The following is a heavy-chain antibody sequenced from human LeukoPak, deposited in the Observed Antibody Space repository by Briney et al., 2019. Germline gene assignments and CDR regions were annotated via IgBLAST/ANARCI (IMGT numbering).Heavy chain of an antibody. D-gene: IGHD2-15*01. J-gene: IGHJ4*02. CDR2: INPNSGGT. Sequence: GASVKVSCKASGYTFTGYYMHWVRQAPGQGLEWIGWINPNSGGTNYAQKFQGRVTMTRDTSISTAYMELSRLRSDDTAVYYCARGGSSGGSCYSCLSPDYWGQGTLVTVSS. V-gene: IGHV1-2*02. CDR1: GYTFTGYY. CDR3: ARGGSSGGSCYSCLSPDY.